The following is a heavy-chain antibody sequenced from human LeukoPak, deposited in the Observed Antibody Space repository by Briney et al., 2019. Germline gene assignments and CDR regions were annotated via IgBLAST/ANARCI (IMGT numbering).Heavy chain of an antibody. CDR1: GFTFSSYG. V-gene: IGHV3-23*01. CDR2: ISGSGGST. D-gene: IGHD3-22*01. Sequence: GGSLRLSCAASGFTFSSYGMHWVRQAPGKGLEWVSAISGSGGSTYYADSVKGRFTISRDNSKNTLYLQMNSLRAEDTAVYYCAKDTAYKYYYDSSGSFDYWGQGTLVTVSS. J-gene: IGHJ4*02. CDR3: AKDTAYKYYYDSSGSFDY.